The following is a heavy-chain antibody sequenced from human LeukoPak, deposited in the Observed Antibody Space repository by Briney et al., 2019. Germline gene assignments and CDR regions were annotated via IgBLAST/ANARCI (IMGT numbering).Heavy chain of an antibody. D-gene: IGHD3-3*01. J-gene: IGHJ6*02. CDR3: AKELSITIFGVVTPYYYYGMDV. Sequence: GGSLRLSCTGSGFTFSSYGMHWVRQAPGKGLEWVAVISYDGSNKYYADSVKGRFTISRDNSKNTLYLQMNSLRAEDTAVYYCAKELSITIFGVVTPYYYYGMDVWGQGTTVTVSS. CDR2: ISYDGSNK. CDR1: GFTFSSYG. V-gene: IGHV3-30*18.